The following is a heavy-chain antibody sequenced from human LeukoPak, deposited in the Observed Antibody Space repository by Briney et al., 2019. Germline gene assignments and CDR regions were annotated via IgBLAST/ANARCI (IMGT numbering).Heavy chain of an antibody. CDR1: GFTFSSYG. CDR2: ISYDGSNK. J-gene: IGHJ4*02. CDR3: ARDETDDFWSGYYISF. D-gene: IGHD3-3*01. Sequence: GGSLRLSCAASGFTFSSYGIHWVRQAPGKGLEWVAVISYDGSNKYYVDSVKGRFTISRDTSKNTLYLQMNSLRAEDTAVYYCARDETDDFWSGYYISFWGQGTLVTVSS. V-gene: IGHV3-30*03.